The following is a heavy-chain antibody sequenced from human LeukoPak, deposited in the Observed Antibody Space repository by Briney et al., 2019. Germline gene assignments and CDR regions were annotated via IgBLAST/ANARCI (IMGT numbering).Heavy chain of an antibody. CDR3: ANQAYSQFDY. Sequence: GGSLRFSCVASGFAFSSYWMSWVRQAPGRGLELVANISPDGSGKYCVDSVKGRFAISRDNAKRSLYLQMNSLRAEDTAVYYCANQAYSQFDYWGQGTLVTVSS. J-gene: IGHJ4*02. V-gene: IGHV3-7*01. CDR1: GFAFSSYW. CDR2: ISPDGSGK. D-gene: IGHD4-11*01.